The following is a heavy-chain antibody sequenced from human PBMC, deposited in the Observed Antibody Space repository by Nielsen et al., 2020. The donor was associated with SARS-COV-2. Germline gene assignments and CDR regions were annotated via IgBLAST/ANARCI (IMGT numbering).Heavy chain of an antibody. CDR1: GYTFANYG. CDR2: ISGYNGDT. Sequence: ASVKVSCKASGYTFANYGISWVRQAPGQGLEWMGWISGYNGDTNYAQKFQVRVTMTTDTSTSTAYMELRSLRSDDTAVYYCARPITNNYYYYYMDVWGKGTTVTVSS. CDR3: ARPITNNYYYYYMDV. D-gene: IGHD1-1*01. J-gene: IGHJ6*03. V-gene: IGHV1-18*04.